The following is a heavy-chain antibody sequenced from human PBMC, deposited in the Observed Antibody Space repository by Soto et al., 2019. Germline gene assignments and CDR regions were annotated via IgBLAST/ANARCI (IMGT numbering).Heavy chain of an antibody. Sequence: EVQLVESGGGLVQPGGSLRLSCAASGFTFSSYSMNWVRQAPGKGLEWVSYISSSSSTIYYADSVKGRFTISRDNAKNSLYLQMNSLRDEDTAVYYCARDSPCKGIRPFDYWGQGTLVTVSS. CDR3: ARDSPCKGIRPFDY. J-gene: IGHJ4*02. CDR1: GFTFSSYS. CDR2: ISSSSSTI. D-gene: IGHD3-10*01. V-gene: IGHV3-48*02.